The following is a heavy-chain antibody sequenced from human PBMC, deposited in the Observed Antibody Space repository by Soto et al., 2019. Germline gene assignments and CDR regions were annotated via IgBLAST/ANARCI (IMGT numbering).Heavy chain of an antibody. D-gene: IGHD3-22*01. Sequence: GGSLRHSCVDSGCADVDYGLSWVRQAPRKGLEWVSGINWNGGSTGYADSVKGRFTISRDNAKNSLYLQMNSLRAEDTALYYCARDEYYYDSSAWAAFDIWGQGTMVTVSS. J-gene: IGHJ3*02. CDR2: INWNGGST. CDR1: GCADVDYG. V-gene: IGHV3-20*04. CDR3: ARDEYYYDSSAWAAFDI.